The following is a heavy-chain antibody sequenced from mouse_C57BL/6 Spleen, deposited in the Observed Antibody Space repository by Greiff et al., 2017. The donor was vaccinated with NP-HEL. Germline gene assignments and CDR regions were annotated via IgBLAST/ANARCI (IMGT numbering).Heavy chain of an antibody. D-gene: IGHD2-10*01. CDR3: ARSSFYGNDYFDY. V-gene: IGHV1-54*01. J-gene: IGHJ2*01. Sequence: QVQLQQSGAELVRPGTSVKVSCKASGYAFTNYLIEWVKQRPGQGLEWIGVINPGSGGTNYNEKFKGKATLTADKSSSTAYMQLSSLTSEDSAVYFCARSSFYGNDYFDYWGQGTTLTVSS. CDR1: GYAFTNYL. CDR2: INPGSGGT.